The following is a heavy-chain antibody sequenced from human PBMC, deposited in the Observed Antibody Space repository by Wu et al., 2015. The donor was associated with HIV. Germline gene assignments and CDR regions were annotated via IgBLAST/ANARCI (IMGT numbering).Heavy chain of an antibody. CDR2: ISGYNGNT. V-gene: IGHV1-18*01. D-gene: IGHD3-3*01. J-gene: IGHJ4*02. CDR3: AREGRSAQRLFYFDY. Sequence: QIQLVQSGAEVKKPGASVKVSCKTSGYTFTTYGISWVRQAPGQGLEWMGWISGYNGNTNYAQKLQGRVTMTTDTSTSTAYMELRSLRSDDTAIYYCAREGRSAQRLFYFDYWGQGTLVTVSS. CDR1: GYTFTTYG.